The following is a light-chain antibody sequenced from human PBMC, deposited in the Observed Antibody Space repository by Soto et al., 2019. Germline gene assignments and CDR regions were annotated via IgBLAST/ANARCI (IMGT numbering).Light chain of an antibody. J-gene: IGKJ4*01. CDR2: GAS. Sequence: EIVMTQSPVTLSVSPGERATLSCRASQSVSSKLAWYQQKPGQAPRLLMYGASTRATGAPARFSGSGSGTEFILTISSLQFEDFASYYCQQYDTWPFTFGGGTKVEIK. V-gene: IGKV3-15*01. CDR1: QSVSSK. CDR3: QQYDTWPFT.